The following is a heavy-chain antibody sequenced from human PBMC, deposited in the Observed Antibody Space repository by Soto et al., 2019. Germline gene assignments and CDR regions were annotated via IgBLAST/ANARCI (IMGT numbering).Heavy chain of an antibody. CDR1: GGSISSYY. CDR3: ARVVGGSYQRYNWFDP. V-gene: IGHV4-59*01. D-gene: IGHD1-26*01. Sequence: SETLSLTCIVSGGSISSYYWSWIRQSPGKGLEWIGYIYYSGSTKYNPSLKSRVTISVDTSKNQFSLKLSSVTAADTAMYYCARVVGGSYQRYNWFDPWGQGTLVTVSS. J-gene: IGHJ5*02. CDR2: IYYSGST.